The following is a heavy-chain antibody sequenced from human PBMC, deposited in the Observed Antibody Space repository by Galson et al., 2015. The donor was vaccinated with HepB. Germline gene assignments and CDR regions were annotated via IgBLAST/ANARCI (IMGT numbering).Heavy chain of an antibody. CDR2: ISWNSGSI. CDR1: GFTFDDYA. J-gene: IGHJ4*02. Sequence: SLRLSCAASGFTFDDYAMHWVRQAPGKGLEWVSGISWNSGSIGYADSVKGRFTISRDNAKNSLYLQMNSLRAEDTALYYCAKDIGWELLTHFDYWGQGTPVTVSS. CDR3: AKDIGWELLTHFDY. V-gene: IGHV3-9*01. D-gene: IGHD1-26*01.